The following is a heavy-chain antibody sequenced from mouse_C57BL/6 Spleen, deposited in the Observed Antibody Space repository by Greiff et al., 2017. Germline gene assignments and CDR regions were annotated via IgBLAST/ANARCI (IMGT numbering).Heavy chain of an antibody. J-gene: IGHJ2*01. CDR1: GYAFTNYL. D-gene: IGHD1-1*01. Sequence: VKLMESGAELVRPGTSVKVSCKASGYAFTNYLIEWVKQRPGQGLEWIGVINPGSGGTNYNEKFKGKATLTADKSSSTAYMQLSSLTSEDSAVYFCARSPYGSQYFDYWGQGTTLTVSS. CDR2: INPGSGGT. V-gene: IGHV1-54*01. CDR3: ARSPYGSQYFDY.